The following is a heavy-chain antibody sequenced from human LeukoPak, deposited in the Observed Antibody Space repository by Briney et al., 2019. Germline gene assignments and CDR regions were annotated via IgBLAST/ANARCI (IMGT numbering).Heavy chain of an antibody. J-gene: IGHJ3*02. Sequence: SETLSLTCTVSGGSISSYYWSWVRQPPGKGLEWIGYIYYSGSTNYNPSLKSRVTISVDTSKNQFSLKLSSVTAADTAVYYCARADYYDSSGYHYAFDIWGQGTMVTVSS. CDR2: IYYSGST. V-gene: IGHV4-59*01. CDR1: GGSISSYY. D-gene: IGHD3-22*01. CDR3: ARADYYDSSGYHYAFDI.